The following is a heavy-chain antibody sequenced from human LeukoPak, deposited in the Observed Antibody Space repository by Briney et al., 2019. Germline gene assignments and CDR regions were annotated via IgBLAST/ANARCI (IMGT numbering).Heavy chain of an antibody. CDR3: AKDLGSGGSRGDY. CDR2: ISGSGGST. J-gene: IGHJ4*02. Sequence: GALRLSCAASGFTFSSYAMSWVRQAPGKGLEWVSAISGSGGSTYYADSVKGRFTISRDNSKNTLYLQMNSLRAEDTAVYYCAKDLGSGGSRGDYWGQGTLVTVSS. D-gene: IGHD2-15*01. V-gene: IGHV3-23*01. CDR1: GFTFSSYA.